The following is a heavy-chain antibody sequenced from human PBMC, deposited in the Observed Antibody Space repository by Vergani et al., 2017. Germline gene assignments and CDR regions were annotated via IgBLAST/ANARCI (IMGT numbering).Heavy chain of an antibody. CDR3: AKEESVYDSSNSYRCYFDY. D-gene: IGHD3-22*01. CDR1: GFTLRTYG. Sequence: QVQLVESGGGVVQPGRSLRLSCIASGFTLRTYGMHWVRQAPGKGLEWVAVISYDGSNEYYADSVKGRFTISRDNSKNTLYLQMNSLGAEDTAVYYCAKEESVYDSSNSYRCYFDYWGQGTLVTVSS. CDR2: ISYDGSNE. V-gene: IGHV3-30*18. J-gene: IGHJ4*02.